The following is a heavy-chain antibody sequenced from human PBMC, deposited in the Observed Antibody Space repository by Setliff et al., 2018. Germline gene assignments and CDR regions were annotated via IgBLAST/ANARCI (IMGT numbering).Heavy chain of an antibody. D-gene: IGHD2-2*01. CDR2: ISPSSSHI. CDR1: GFTFSTYS. V-gene: IGHV3-21*01. CDR3: ARDPGYCSSTRCYEAYYYYYMDV. J-gene: IGHJ6*03. Sequence: PGGSLRLSCAASGFTFSTYSLIWVRQAPGTGLEWVSPISPSSSHIYYADSAEGRFTISRDNAKNSLYLQLNSLRAEDTAVYYCARDPGYCSSTRCYEAYYYYYMDVWGKGTTVTVSS.